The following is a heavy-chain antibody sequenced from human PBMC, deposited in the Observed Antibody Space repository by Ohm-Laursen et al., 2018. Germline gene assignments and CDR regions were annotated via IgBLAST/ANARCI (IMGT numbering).Heavy chain of an antibody. CDR1: GFTFSGSA. V-gene: IGHV3-73*01. D-gene: IGHD4-23*01. J-gene: IGHJ4*02. Sequence: SLRLFCAASGFTFSGSAMHWVRQASGKGLEWVGRIRSKTKSFATEYAASAKGRFTISRDDSKNTAYLQMNSLKTEDTAVYYCTRMGGNSELSWGQGTLVTVSS. CDR3: TRMGGNSELS. CDR2: IRSKTKSFAT.